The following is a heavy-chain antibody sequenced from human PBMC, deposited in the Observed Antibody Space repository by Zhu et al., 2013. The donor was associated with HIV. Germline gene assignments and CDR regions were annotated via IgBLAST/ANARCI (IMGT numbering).Heavy chain of an antibody. Sequence: QVQLVQSGAEVKKPGSSVKVSCKASGGTFSSDAINWVRQAPGQGLEWMGGIIPIFGTANYAQKFQGRVTINADKSTSTAYMELSSLRSEDTAVYYCARRPRIGWFDPGAREPWSPSPQ. CDR3: ARRPRIGWFDP. CDR2: IIPIFGTA. CDR1: GGTFSSDA. V-gene: IGHV1-69*06. D-gene: IGHD2-15*01. J-gene: IGHJ5*02.